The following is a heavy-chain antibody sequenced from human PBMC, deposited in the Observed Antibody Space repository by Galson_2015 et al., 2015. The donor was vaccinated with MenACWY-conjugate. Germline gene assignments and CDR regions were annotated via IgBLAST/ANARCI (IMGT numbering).Heavy chain of an antibody. V-gene: IGHV1-58*02. CDR3: AAEEVVSGVPLRYFD. Sequence: SVKVSCKASGFTFTSSAMQWVRQARGQRLEWIGWIVVGSGNTNYAQKFQERVTITRGMSTSTAYMELSSLRSEDTAVYYCAAEEVVSGVPLRYFDWGQRTLVTVSS. J-gene: IGHJ4*02. CDR2: IVVGSGNT. CDR1: GFTFTSSA. D-gene: IGHD3-9*01.